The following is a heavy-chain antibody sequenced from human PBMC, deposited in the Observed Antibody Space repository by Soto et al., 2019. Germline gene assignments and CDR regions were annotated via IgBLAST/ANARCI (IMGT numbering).Heavy chain of an antibody. D-gene: IGHD3-3*01. J-gene: IGHJ6*02. CDR3: ARGRPDYDFWSGHYYVMDV. CDR2: MIPIFGTA. Sequence: GASVKVSCKASGGTFSSYAISWVRQAPGQGLEWMGGMIPIFGTANYAQRFQGRVTITADESTSTAYMGLSSLRSEDTVVYYCARGRPDYDFWSGHYYVMDVWGQGTTVTVSS. V-gene: IGHV1-69*13. CDR1: GGTFSSYA.